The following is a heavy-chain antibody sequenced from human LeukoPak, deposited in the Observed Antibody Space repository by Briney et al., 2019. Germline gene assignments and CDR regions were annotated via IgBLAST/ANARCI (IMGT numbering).Heavy chain of an antibody. D-gene: IGHD3-10*01. J-gene: IGHJ6*04. CDR1: GGSISSYY. V-gene: IGHV4-59*01. CDR2: IYYSGST. CDR3: ARRLYGRMDV. Sequence: SETLSLTCTVSGGSISSYYWSWIRQPPGKGLEWIGYIYYSGSTNYNPSLRSRVTISVDTSKNQFSLKLSSVTAADTAVYYCARRLYGRMDVWGKGTTVTVSS.